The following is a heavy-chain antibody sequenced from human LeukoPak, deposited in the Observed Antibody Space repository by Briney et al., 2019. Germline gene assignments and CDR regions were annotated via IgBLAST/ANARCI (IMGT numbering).Heavy chain of an antibody. Sequence: GGSLRLSCAASGFTFSSYWMHWVRHAPGKGLVWVSRINSDGSSTSYADSVKGRFTISRDNAKNTLYLQMNSLRAEDTAVYYCASLWTTYYYDSSGDYWGQGTLVTVSS. D-gene: IGHD3-22*01. CDR2: INSDGSST. J-gene: IGHJ4*02. CDR3: ASLWTTYYYDSSGDY. V-gene: IGHV3-74*01. CDR1: GFTFSSYW.